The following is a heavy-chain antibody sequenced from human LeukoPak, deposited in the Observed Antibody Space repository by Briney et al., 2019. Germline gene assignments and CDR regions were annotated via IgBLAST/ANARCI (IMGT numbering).Heavy chain of an antibody. CDR3: ARRKEYCGGDCYRYYYGMDV. CDR2: ISHSGST. J-gene: IGHJ6*02. V-gene: IGHV4-30-2*01. CDR1: GGSISSGGYS. D-gene: IGHD2-21*02. Sequence: SETLSLTCAVSGGSISSGGYSWSWIRQPPGKGLEWIGYISHSGSTYYNPSLKSRVTISVDRSKNQFSLKLSSVTAADTAVYYCARRKEYCGGDCYRYYYGMDVWGQGTTVTVSS.